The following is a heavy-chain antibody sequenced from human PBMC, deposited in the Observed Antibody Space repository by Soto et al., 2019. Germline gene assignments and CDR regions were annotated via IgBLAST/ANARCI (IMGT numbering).Heavy chain of an antibody. Sequence: EVQLLESGGGLVQPGGSLRLSCVASGFTFSTYAMSWVRQAPGKGLEWVSLISSSGVRSYYADSVQDRFTISRDNSKNTLYLQMDRLRAEDTALYCCAKVVRGVHGMDVWGQGTTVTVSS. CDR2: ISSSGVRS. D-gene: IGHD3-10*01. V-gene: IGHV3-23*01. J-gene: IGHJ6*02. CDR3: AKVVRGVHGMDV. CDR1: GFTFSTYA.